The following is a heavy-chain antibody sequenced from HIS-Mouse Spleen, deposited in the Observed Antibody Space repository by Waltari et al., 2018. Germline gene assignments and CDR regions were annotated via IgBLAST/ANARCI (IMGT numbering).Heavy chain of an antibody. D-gene: IGHD4-4*01. CDR1: GYTFTSYD. J-gene: IGHJ4*02. CDR3: ARGHDYSNYFDY. V-gene: IGHV1-8*01. Sequence: QVQLVQSGAEVKKPGASVKVSCKASGYTFTSYDINWVRQATGQGIEWMGWRNPNSGNTGDEQKFQGRGTMTRNTSISTAYMELSSLRSEDTAVYYCARGHDYSNYFDYWGQGTLVTVSS. CDR2: RNPNSGNT.